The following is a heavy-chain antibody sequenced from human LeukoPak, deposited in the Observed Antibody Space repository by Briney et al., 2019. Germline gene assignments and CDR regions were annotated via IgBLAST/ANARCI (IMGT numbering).Heavy chain of an antibody. CDR1: GFTFDDYA. J-gene: IGHJ3*02. CDR3: AKEERYYDSSGHQHAFDI. Sequence: SGGSLRLSCAASGFTFDDYAMHWVRQAPGKGLEWVSGISWNSGSIGYADSVKGRFTISRDNAKNSLYLQMNSLRAEDTALYYCAKEERYYDSSGHQHAFDIWGQGTMVTVSS. V-gene: IGHV3-9*01. CDR2: ISWNSGSI. D-gene: IGHD3-22*01.